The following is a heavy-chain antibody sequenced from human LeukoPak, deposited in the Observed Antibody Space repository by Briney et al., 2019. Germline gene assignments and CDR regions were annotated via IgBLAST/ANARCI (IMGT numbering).Heavy chain of an antibody. CDR2: INHSGST. CDR3: ARGIAAAGTPRPNWFDP. CDR1: GGSFSGYY. V-gene: IGHV4-34*01. J-gene: IGHJ5*02. D-gene: IGHD6-13*01. Sequence: SETLSLTCAVYGGSFSGYYWSWIRQPPGKGLEWIGEINHSGSTNYNPSLKSRVTISVDTSKNQFSLKLSSVTAAVTAVYYCARGIAAAGTPRPNWFDPWGQGTLVTVSS.